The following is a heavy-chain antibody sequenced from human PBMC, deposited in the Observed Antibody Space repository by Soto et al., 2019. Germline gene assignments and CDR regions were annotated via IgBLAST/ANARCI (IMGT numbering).Heavy chain of an antibody. V-gene: IGHV3-21*01. CDR2: ISSSSSYI. J-gene: IGHJ3*02. CDR1: GFTFSSYS. Sequence: PGGSLRLSCAASGFTFSSYSMNWVRQAPGKGLEWVSSISSSSSYIYYADSVKGRFTISRDNAKNSLYLQMNSLRAEDTAVYYSARVALPKIIVATYDAFDIWGQGTMVTVSS. CDR3: ARVALPKIIVATYDAFDI. D-gene: IGHD5-12*01.